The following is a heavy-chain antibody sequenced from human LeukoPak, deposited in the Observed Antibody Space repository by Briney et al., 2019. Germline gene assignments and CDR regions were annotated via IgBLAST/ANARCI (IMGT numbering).Heavy chain of an antibody. CDR2: IYYIGST. CDR3: ARDTPTGHWYFDY. CDR1: GGSISSYY. Sequence: PSETLSLTCTVSGGSISSYYRSWIRQPPGKGLEWIGYIYYIGSTNYNPSLRSRVTISVDTSKNQFSLKLSSVTAADTAVYYCARDTPTGHWYFDYWGQGTLVTVSP. V-gene: IGHV4-59*01. J-gene: IGHJ4*02. D-gene: IGHD1-1*01.